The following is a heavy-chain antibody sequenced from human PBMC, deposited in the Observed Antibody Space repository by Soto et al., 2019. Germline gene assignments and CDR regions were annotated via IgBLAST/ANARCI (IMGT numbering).Heavy chain of an antibody. Sequence: QMQLVESGGGVVQPGRSLRVSCEASGFIFSTYGMHWVRQAPGKGLEWVAVISYDGRNKYYADSVRGRFTICRDNSKNTLHLQMNSLRGEDTAVYYCAKDTATAITSYYFYGMDVWGQGTTVTVSS. CDR2: ISYDGRNK. CDR1: GFIFSTYG. V-gene: IGHV3-30*18. D-gene: IGHD5-12*01. J-gene: IGHJ6*02. CDR3: AKDTATAITSYYFYGMDV.